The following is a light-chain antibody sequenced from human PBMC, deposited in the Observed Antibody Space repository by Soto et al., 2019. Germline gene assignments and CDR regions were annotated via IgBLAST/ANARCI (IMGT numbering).Light chain of an antibody. CDR3: HWHRDWPSTYT. J-gene: IGKJ2*01. CDR2: DTF. Sequence: EIVLTQSPATLSVSLGTGATLSCRASQIVSSSLAWYQQKPGQAPSLLIYDTFTRATGIPARFSAKGAGTDFTLTISSLEPEDYAVSIYHWHRDWPSTYTFGQGTKLE. CDR1: QIVSSS. V-gene: IGKV3-11*01.